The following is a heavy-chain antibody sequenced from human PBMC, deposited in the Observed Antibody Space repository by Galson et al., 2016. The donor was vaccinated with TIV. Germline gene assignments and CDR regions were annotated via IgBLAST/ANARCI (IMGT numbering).Heavy chain of an antibody. D-gene: IGHD3-10*01. V-gene: IGHV1-69-2*01. J-gene: IGHJ4*02. CDR2: IDPEDGET. CDR1: GYTFIDYF. CDR3: ASMIRGFRPY. Sequence: VKVSCKVSGYTFIDYFIHWVQQAPGKGLEWMGNIDPEDGETIYAEKFQGRVSISADTSTNTAYLELSSLRYEDTAFYYCASMIRGFRPYWGRGTLVTVSS.